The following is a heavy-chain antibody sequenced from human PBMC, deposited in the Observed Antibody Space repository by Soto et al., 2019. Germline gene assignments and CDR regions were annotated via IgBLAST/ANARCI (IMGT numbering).Heavy chain of an antibody. J-gene: IGHJ4*02. V-gene: IGHV3-23*01. CDR1: GFPCSNYA. D-gene: IGHD3-22*01. CDR3: AKIESRFFYDSTGYYPFDY. CDR2: LSGSGVST. Sequence: TGGSLRLSCVASGFPCSNYAMTWVRQAPGKGLEWVSALSGSGVSTYYADSVMGRFTISRDNSKNTVYLQMNSLRAEDTAVYYCAKIESRFFYDSTGYYPFDYWGQGTLVTVSS.